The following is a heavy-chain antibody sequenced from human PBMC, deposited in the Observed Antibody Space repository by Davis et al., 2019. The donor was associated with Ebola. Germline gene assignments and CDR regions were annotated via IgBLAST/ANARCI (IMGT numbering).Heavy chain of an antibody. Sequence: GSLRLSCAASGFTFSSYAMSWVRQAPGKGLEWVSGISGSGTNTYYADSVKGRFTISRDNSKNTLYLQMNSLRAEDTAVYYCARGAGYNSGWSDYWGQGTPVTVSS. CDR1: GFTFSSYA. D-gene: IGHD6-19*01. J-gene: IGHJ4*02. V-gene: IGHV3-23*01. CDR2: ISGSGTNT. CDR3: ARGAGYNSGWSDY.